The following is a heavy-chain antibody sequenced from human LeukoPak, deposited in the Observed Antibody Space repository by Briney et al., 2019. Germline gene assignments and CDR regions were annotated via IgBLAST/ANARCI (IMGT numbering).Heavy chain of an antibody. V-gene: IGHV3-23*01. CDR1: GFTVSSYA. CDR2: ISGRGSST. J-gene: IGHJ3*02. Sequence: RAGGSLRLSCAGSGFTVSSYALNWVRQAPGKGLEWVSTISGRGSSTYYADSVKGRFTISRDNSKTTLYLQMNSLRAEDTAVYYCAKSLGAIGRAFDIWGQGTMVTVSS. D-gene: IGHD1-26*01. CDR3: AKSLGAIGRAFDI.